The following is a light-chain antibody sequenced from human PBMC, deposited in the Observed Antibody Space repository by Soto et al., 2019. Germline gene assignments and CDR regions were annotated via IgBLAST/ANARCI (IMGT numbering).Light chain of an antibody. Sequence: DIHMTQSPSSLPASVGDRVTITCRASQSISTYLNWYQHKPGMAPKLLIYAASSLQSGVPSRFSGSGSGTDFTVTINTLQPEDFATYYCQQSFYTLTFGGGTKVDIK. CDR1: QSISTY. J-gene: IGKJ4*01. V-gene: IGKV1-39*01. CDR3: QQSFYTLT. CDR2: AAS.